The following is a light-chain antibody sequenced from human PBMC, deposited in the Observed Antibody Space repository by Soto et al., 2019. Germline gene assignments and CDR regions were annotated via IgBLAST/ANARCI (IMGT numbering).Light chain of an antibody. CDR3: MQATHYQPYT. CDR2: KVS. CDR1: QSLVRSDGRTY. Sequence: VLTQTPLSSPVTLGQPASISCRSSQSLVRSDGRTYLNWLHQRPGQPPRLVIYKVSNRFSGXPXRXXGSGAETDFTLKISRVEAEDVGIYYCMQATHYQPYTFGQGTKLEIK. J-gene: IGKJ2*01. V-gene: IGKV2-24*01.